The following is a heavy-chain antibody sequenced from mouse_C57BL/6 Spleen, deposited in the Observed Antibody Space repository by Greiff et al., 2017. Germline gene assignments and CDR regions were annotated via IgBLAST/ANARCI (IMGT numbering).Heavy chain of an antibody. Sequence: VQLKQSGAELVKPGASVKLSCTASGFNIKDYYMHWVKQRTEQGLEWIGRIDPEDGETKSAPKFQGKATITADTSSNTAYLRLSGLTSEDTAVYYCARGTGTLFAYWGQGTLVTVSA. J-gene: IGHJ3*01. D-gene: IGHD4-1*01. V-gene: IGHV14-2*01. CDR1: GFNIKDYY. CDR3: ARGTGTLFAY. CDR2: IDPEDGET.